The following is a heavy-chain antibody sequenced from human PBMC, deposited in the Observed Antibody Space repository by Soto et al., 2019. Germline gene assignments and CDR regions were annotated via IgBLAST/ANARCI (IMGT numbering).Heavy chain of an antibody. Sequence: EVQLVESGGGLVQPGGSLRLSCAASGFTFSSYSMNWVRQAPGKGLEWVSYISSSSSTICYADSVKGRFTISRDNAKNSLYLQMNSLRADDTAVYYCARGEDDYGDYGLNWFDPWGQGTLVTVSS. V-gene: IGHV3-48*01. CDR2: ISSSSSTI. J-gene: IGHJ5*02. CDR3: ARGEDDYGDYGLNWFDP. CDR1: GFTFSSYS. D-gene: IGHD4-17*01.